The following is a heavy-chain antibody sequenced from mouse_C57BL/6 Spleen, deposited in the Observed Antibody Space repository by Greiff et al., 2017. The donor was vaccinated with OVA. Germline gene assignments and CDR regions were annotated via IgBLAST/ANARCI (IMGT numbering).Heavy chain of an antibody. CDR1: GYTFTDYE. Sequence: QVQLQQSGAELVRPGASVTLSCKASGYTFTDYEMHWVKRTPVHGLEWIGAIDPETGGTAYNQKFKGKAILTADKSSSTAYMELRSLTSEDSAVYYCTFYGNPLYYAMDYWGQGTSVTVSS. CDR3: TFYGNPLYYAMDY. J-gene: IGHJ4*01. V-gene: IGHV1-15*01. D-gene: IGHD2-1*01. CDR2: IDPETGGT.